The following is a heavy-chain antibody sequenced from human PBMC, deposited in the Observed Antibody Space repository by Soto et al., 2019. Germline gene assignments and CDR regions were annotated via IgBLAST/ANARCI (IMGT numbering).Heavy chain of an antibody. J-gene: IGHJ4*02. CDR1: GFTFSSYA. D-gene: IGHD3-22*01. Sequence: GGSLRLSCAASGFTFSSYAMSWVRQAPGKGLEWVSVISGSSGSTYYADSVKGRFTISRDNSKNTLYLQVNSLRAEDTAVYYCAKADTSAGYYDTSGYHQIDYWGQGTLVTVSS. CDR2: ISGSSGST. V-gene: IGHV3-23*01. CDR3: AKADTSAGYYDTSGYHQIDY.